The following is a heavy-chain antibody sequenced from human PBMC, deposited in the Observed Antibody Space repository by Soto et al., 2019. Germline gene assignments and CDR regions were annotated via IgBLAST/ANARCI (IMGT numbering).Heavy chain of an antibody. V-gene: IGHV3-33*01. CDR1: GFTFSSYG. Sequence: QVQLVESGGGVVQPGRSLRLSCAASGFTFSSYGMHWVRQAPGKGLEWVAITWYDGSNKYYADSVKGRFTISRYNSKNTLYLQMNSLTAEDTAVYYCARDCGDYSSYCYRAFDLWGQGTMLTVSS. CDR2: TWYDGSNK. D-gene: IGHD6-19*01. J-gene: IGHJ3*01. CDR3: ARDCGDYSSYCYRAFDL.